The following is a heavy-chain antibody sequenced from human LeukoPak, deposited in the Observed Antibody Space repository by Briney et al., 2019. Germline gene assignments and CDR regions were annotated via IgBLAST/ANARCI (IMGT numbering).Heavy chain of an antibody. V-gene: IGHV4-30-4*01. CDR2: IYYSGST. Sequence: SETLSLTCTVSGGSISSGDYYWSWIRQPPGKGLEWIGYIYYSGSTYYNPSLKSRVTISVDTSKNQFSLKLSSVTAAGTAVYYCARIGGEMATSYRGYLFDYWGQGTLVTVSS. CDR1: GGSISSGDYY. J-gene: IGHJ4*02. CDR3: ARIGGEMATSYRGYLFDY. D-gene: IGHD5-24*01.